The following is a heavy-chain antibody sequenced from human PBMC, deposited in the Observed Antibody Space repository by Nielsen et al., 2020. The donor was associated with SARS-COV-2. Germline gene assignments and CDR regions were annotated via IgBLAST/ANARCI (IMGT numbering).Heavy chain of an antibody. CDR3: ARALSITIFGVVIIPWYFDY. CDR1: GYTFTSYD. D-gene: IGHD3-3*01. V-gene: IGHV1-8*01. CDR2: MNPNSGNT. Sequence: ASVKVSCKASGYTFTSYDINWVRQATGQGLEWMGWMNPNSGNTGYAQKFQGRVTMTRNTSISTAYMELSSLRSEDTAVYYCARALSITIFGVVIIPWYFDYWGQGTLVTVSS. J-gene: IGHJ4*02.